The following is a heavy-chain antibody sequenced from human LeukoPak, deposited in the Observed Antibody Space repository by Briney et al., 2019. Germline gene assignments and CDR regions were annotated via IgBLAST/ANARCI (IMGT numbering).Heavy chain of an antibody. CDR1: GFIFRSHW. J-gene: IGHJ4*02. V-gene: IGHV3-7*01. CDR3: ARGPNYGDRVDYIDS. D-gene: IGHD4-17*01. CDR2: IKQDATEK. Sequence: PGGSLRLSCAGSGFIFRSHWMSWVRQAPRRGLEWVAHIKQDATEKHYVDSVEGRFTVSRDDGTNSLYLQMTNLRVDDTAVYYCARGPNYGDRVDYIDSWGQGTLVTVSS.